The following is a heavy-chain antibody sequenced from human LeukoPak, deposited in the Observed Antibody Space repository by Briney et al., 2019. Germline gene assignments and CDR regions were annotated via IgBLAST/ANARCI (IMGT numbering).Heavy chain of an antibody. Sequence: GGSLRLSCTVSGFTVSSNSMSWVRQAPGKGLEWVSFIYSSTIHYSDSVKGRFTISRDNSKNTLYLQMNSLRAEDTAVYYCARRAGAYSHPYDYWGQGTLVTVSS. J-gene: IGHJ4*02. CDR1: GFTVSSNS. CDR3: ARRAGAYSHPYDY. CDR2: IYSSTI. V-gene: IGHV3-53*01. D-gene: IGHD4/OR15-4a*01.